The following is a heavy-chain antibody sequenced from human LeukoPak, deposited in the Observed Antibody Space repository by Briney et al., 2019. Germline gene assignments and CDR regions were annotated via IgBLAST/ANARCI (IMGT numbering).Heavy chain of an antibody. V-gene: IGHV3-74*01. Sequence: GGSLRLSCAASGFTFNSYWMHWVRQAPGKGLVWVSRINSDGSNTIYADSVKGRFTISRDNAKNSLYLQMNSLRGEDTAVYYCARGDYCSSTSCPGEAFDIWGQGTMVTVSS. D-gene: IGHD2-2*01. J-gene: IGHJ3*02. CDR2: INSDGSNT. CDR3: ARGDYCSSTSCPGEAFDI. CDR1: GFTFNSYW.